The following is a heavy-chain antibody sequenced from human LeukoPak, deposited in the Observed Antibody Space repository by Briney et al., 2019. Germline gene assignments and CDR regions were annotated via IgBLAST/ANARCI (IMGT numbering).Heavy chain of an antibody. J-gene: IGHJ3*02. Sequence: PSETLSLTCTVSSGSISTSNYYWGWVRQPPGKALEWIGNIFYSGSTYYSPSLKSRVTISLDTSKNQFSLKLSSVTAADTAVYYCARGGSYYYDSSGYYAGAFDIWGQGTMVTVSS. CDR3: ARGGSYYYDSSGYYAGAFDI. V-gene: IGHV4-39*07. CDR2: IFYSGST. CDR1: SGSISTSNYY. D-gene: IGHD3-22*01.